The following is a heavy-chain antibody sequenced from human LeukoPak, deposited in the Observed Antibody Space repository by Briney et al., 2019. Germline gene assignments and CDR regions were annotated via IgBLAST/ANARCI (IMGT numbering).Heavy chain of an antibody. Sequence: GGSLRLSCAASGFTFSSYGMHWARQLPGKGLVWVSRISPTGSTTSYADSVKGRFTVSRDNAKNTLYLQVNNLRAEDTAVYYCARAPNSNWSGLDFWGQGTLLTVSS. CDR2: ISPTGSTT. D-gene: IGHD6-6*01. J-gene: IGHJ4*02. CDR1: GFTFSSYG. CDR3: ARAPNSNWSGLDF. V-gene: IGHV3-74*01.